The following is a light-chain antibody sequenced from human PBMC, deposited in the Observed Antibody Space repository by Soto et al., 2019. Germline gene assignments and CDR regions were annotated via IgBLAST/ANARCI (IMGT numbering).Light chain of an antibody. CDR2: GAS. V-gene: IGKV3-20*01. Sequence: IVLTQSPDTLSLSPGDRATLSCRASQSVDRNSLAWYQHKRGQPPRLLIYGASNRATGIPDRFSGSGSGTDFTLTIKRLEPEDFALYFCHQYGTSPPYTFGQGTNLEIK. J-gene: IGKJ2*01. CDR1: QSVDRNS. CDR3: HQYGTSPPYT.